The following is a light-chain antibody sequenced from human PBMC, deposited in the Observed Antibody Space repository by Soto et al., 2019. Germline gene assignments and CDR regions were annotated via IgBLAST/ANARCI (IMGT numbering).Light chain of an antibody. CDR2: KAS. V-gene: IGKV1-5*03. Sequence: DIQMTQSPSTLSGSVGDRVTITCRASQTISSWLAWYQQKPGEAPKLLIYKASTLKSGVPSRFSGSGSGTEFTLTISSLQPDDFAPYYCQQYNSYSEAFGQETKLDIK. CDR3: QQYNSYSEA. CDR1: QTISSW. J-gene: IGKJ1*01.